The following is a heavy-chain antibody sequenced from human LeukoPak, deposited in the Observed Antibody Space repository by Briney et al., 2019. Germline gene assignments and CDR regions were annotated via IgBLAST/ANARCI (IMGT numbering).Heavy chain of an antibody. CDR3: ARGRPFSSSWHLFDY. J-gene: IGHJ4*02. D-gene: IGHD6-13*01. CDR1: GGSISSDSYY. V-gene: IGHV4-61*02. Sequence: TSQTLSLTCTVSGGSISSDSYYWSWIRQPAGKGLEWIGRIYTSWSTNYNSSLKSRVTISVDTSKNQFSLKLSSVTAADTAVYYCARGRPFSSSWHLFDYWGQGTLVTVSS. CDR2: IYTSWST.